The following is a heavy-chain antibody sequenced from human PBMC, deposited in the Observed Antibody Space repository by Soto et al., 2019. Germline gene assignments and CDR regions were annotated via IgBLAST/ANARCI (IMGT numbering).Heavy chain of an antibody. J-gene: IGHJ4*02. CDR1: GYTFTSYD. Sequence: QVQLVQSGAEVKKPGASVRVSCKASGYTFTSYDIYWVRQPTGQGFEWMAWMNPFIGNAAYTQKFQDRVTMTRDTSRNTAYMEMSGLRSEDPAVYYCTRGQGNHWGQGSLVNVSS. V-gene: IGHV1-8*01. CDR3: TRGQGNH. CDR2: MNPFIGNA.